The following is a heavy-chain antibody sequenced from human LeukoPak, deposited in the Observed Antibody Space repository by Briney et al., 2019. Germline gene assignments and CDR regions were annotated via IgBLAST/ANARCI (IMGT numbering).Heavy chain of an antibody. D-gene: IGHD6-19*01. CDR2: ISGRGGTI. CDR1: GFTFSAYE. V-gene: IGHV3-48*03. J-gene: IGHJ3*02. CDR3: AKEFTHEGSGFDALAI. Sequence: PGGSLRLSCAASGFTFSAYEMDWVRQAPGKGLEWVSSISGRGGTIYYADSVRGRFTISRDNAKNSLYLQMNSLRAEDTAVYYCAKEFTHEGSGFDALAIWGQGTMVTVFS.